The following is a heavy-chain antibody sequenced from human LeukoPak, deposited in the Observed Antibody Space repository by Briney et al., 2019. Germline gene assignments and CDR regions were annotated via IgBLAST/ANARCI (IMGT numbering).Heavy chain of an antibody. Sequence: PGGSLRLFCAASGLPLRGSAMHWVRQASGKGLEGVGRIRSKANSYPTAHAASVKGRFTISRDDSKNTAYLQMNSLKTEDTAVYYCTRPITPRDFIPGWFDPWGQGTLVTVSS. D-gene: IGHD2-21*02. CDR1: GLPLRGSA. CDR3: TRPITPRDFIPGWFDP. J-gene: IGHJ5*02. V-gene: IGHV3-73*01. CDR2: IRSKANSYPT.